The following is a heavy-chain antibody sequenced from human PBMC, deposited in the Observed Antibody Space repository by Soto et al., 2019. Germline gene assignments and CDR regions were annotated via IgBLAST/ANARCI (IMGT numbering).Heavy chain of an antibody. CDR2: IEPSTGGT. CDR3: ARRPYDSVLGSYFDY. D-gene: IGHD3-16*01. CDR1: GYTFTSHQ. J-gene: IGHJ4*02. V-gene: IGHV1-46*03. Sequence: QVQLLQSGAEVKKPGASVKVSCEASGYTFTSHQIHWVRQAPGQGLEWMGIIEPSTGGTCYPQNFHGRSTMPRDTTTSKVSMPLTSLSSEETAVYYCARRPYDSVLGSYFDYWGQGPLVTVSS.